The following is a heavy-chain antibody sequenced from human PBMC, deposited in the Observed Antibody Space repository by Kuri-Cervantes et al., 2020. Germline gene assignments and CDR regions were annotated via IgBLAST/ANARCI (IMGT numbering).Heavy chain of an antibody. CDR3: AXXXVGANDY. D-gene: IGHD1-26*01. J-gene: IGHJ4*02. Sequence: SVKVSCKASGYNCSSYGSSGVRQAPGRGLEWMGGILPIFGTANYAQKFQGRVTXTADESTRTAYMELGSLGSEGTAVYYWAXXXVGANDYWGQGPLVTVSS. CDR1: GYNCSSYG. V-gene: IGHV1-69*13. CDR2: ILPIFGTA.